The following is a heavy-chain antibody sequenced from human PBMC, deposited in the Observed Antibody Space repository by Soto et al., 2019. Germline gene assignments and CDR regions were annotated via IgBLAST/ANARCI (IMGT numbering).Heavy chain of an antibody. Sequence: QVQLVQSGAEVKKPGASVKVSCKASGYTFTSYGISWVRQAPGQGLEWMGWISAYNGNTNYAQKPPRRVTMTPDTSTSTAYRELRSLRSDDTAVYYCGREPGYDILTKNNWFDPWGQGTLVTVSS. CDR1: GYTFTSYG. V-gene: IGHV1-18*01. CDR2: ISAYNGNT. J-gene: IGHJ5*02. D-gene: IGHD3-9*01. CDR3: GREPGYDILTKNNWFDP.